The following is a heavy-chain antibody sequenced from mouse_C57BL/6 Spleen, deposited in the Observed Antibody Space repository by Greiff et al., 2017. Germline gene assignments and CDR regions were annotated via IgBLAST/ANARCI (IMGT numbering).Heavy chain of an antibody. CDR3: ARGSWYYFDY. Sequence: EVQLQQSGPVLVKPGASVQMSCKASGYTFTDYSMNWVKQSHGKSLEWIGVINPYNGGTSYNQKFKGKATLTVDKSSSTAYMELNSLTSEDSAVYYCARGSWYYFDYWGQGTTLTVAS. CDR1: GYTFTDYS. V-gene: IGHV1-19*01. CDR2: INPYNGGT. J-gene: IGHJ2*01.